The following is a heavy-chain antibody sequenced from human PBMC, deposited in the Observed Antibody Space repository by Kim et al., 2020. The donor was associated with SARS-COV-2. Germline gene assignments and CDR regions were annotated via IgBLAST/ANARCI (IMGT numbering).Heavy chain of an antibody. D-gene: IGHD6-19*01. CDR1: GYTFTSYG. Sequence: ASVKVSCKASGYTFTSYGISWVRQAPGQGLEWMGWISAYNGNTNYAQKLQGRVTMTTDTSTSTAYMELRSLRSDDTVVYYCASGGGLAPYYYGMDVWGQGTTVTVSS. CDR3: ASGGGLAPYYYGMDV. V-gene: IGHV1-18*01. J-gene: IGHJ6*02. CDR2: ISAYNGNT.